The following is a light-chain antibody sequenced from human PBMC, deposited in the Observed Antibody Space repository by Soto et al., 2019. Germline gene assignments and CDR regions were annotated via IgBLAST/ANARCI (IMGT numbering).Light chain of an antibody. V-gene: IGKV3-11*01. CDR1: QRVYSSY. CDR3: QQRSNWPRT. CDR2: DAS. Sequence: ETVLTQSPGTLSLSPGERATLSCRASQRVYSSYLAWYQQKPGQAPRLLIYDASNRATGIPARFSGSGSGTDFTLTISSLEPEDFAVYYCQQRSNWPRTFGQGTKVDI. J-gene: IGKJ1*01.